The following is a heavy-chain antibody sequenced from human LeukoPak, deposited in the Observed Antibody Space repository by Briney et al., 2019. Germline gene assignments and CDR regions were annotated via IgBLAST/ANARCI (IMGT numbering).Heavy chain of an antibody. Sequence: ASVKVSCKASGYTFTSYGISWVRQAPGQGLEWMGWINTNTGNPTYAQGFTGRFVFSLDTSVSTAYLQISSLKAEDTAVYYCARTSTEYYYDSSGYRDYWGQGTLVTVSS. CDR1: GYTFTSYG. CDR3: ARTSTEYYYDSSGYRDY. CDR2: INTNTGNP. J-gene: IGHJ4*02. D-gene: IGHD3-22*01. V-gene: IGHV7-4-1*02.